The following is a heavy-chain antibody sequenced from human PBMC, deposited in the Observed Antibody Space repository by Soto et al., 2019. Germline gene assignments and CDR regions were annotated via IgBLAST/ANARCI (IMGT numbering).Heavy chain of an antibody. Sequence: QVQLVQSGTEVKKPGASVKVSCKTSGYSFKSYGISWVRQAPDQGLEWMGWIRGYNGDTDYVQKFQGRVTMTADTSTSTAYMELRSLRLDDTAVYYCTRGQDYYDRSGYDDYWGQGTLVTVSS. CDR1: GYSFKSYG. CDR2: IRGYNGDT. D-gene: IGHD3-22*01. V-gene: IGHV1-18*01. CDR3: TRGQDYYDRSGYDDY. J-gene: IGHJ4*02.